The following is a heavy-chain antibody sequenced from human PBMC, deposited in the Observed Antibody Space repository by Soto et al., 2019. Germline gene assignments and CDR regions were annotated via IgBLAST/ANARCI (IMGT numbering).Heavy chain of an antibody. J-gene: IGHJ4*01. V-gene: IGHV3-15*01. CDR2: IKRKSDHGTT. CDR1: GFAFSHVW. CDR3: ATEGEMSGASDWADYFDH. D-gene: IGHD2-15*01. Sequence: EMQLVESGGGLVEPGGSLRLSCAASGFAFSHVWMTWVRQAPGKGLEWVGRIKRKSDHGTTDYAAVVKGRFTISRDDSKNTLYLQMDSLKSEDTAVYYCATEGEMSGASDWADYFDHWGRGTLVTVSS.